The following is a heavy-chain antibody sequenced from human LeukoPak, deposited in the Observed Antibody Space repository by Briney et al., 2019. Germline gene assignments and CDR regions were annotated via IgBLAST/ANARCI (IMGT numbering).Heavy chain of an antibody. CDR2: IDYSGGST. CDR1: GGSISSSN. Sequence: PSGTLSLTCAVSGGSISSSNWWSWVPQPPGKGLEWVSSIDYSGGSTHYADSVMGRFTISRDNSKNTLYLQLNSLSADDTAVYYCARNSGWYGVSWGQGTLVTVSS. D-gene: IGHD6-19*01. CDR3: ARNSGWYGVS. J-gene: IGHJ4*02. V-gene: IGHV3-23*01.